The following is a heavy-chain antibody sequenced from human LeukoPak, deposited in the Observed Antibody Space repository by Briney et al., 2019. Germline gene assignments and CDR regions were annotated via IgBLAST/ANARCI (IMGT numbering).Heavy chain of an antibody. V-gene: IGHV1-69*06. CDR3: ARAVQVTTGGLFDY. J-gene: IGHJ4*02. D-gene: IGHD4-17*01. Sequence: VASVKVSCKASGYTFTGYYMHWVRQAPGQGLEWMGGIIPIFARANYAQKFQGRVTITADKSTSTAYMELSSLRSEDTAVYYCARAVQVTTGGLFDYWGQGTLVTVSS. CDR1: GYTFTGYY. CDR2: IIPIFARA.